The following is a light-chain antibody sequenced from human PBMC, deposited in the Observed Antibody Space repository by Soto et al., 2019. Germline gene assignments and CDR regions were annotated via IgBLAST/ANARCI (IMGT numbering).Light chain of an antibody. V-gene: IGKV1-12*01. CDR2: AAS. CDR1: HSINNW. CDR3: QQASGLPFT. J-gene: IGKJ3*01. Sequence: QMTQSPSSVSASVGDRVTITCRASHSINNWLAWYQQKPGKAPNLLIYAASTLQSGGPPRFSGSGSGTDFHLTIRILQPDDFATYYCQQASGLPFTFGPGTKVDIK.